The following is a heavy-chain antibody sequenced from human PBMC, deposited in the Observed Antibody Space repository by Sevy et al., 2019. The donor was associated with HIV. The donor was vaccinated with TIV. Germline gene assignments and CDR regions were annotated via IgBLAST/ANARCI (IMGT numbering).Heavy chain of an antibody. CDR3: VKDPDYNFWRGDYGMDV. D-gene: IGHD3-3*01. Sequence: GGSLRLSCSGSGFSFSNSAMNWVRQTPGKGLKYVSAISSDGVSTYYTDSVRGRFTISRDNSKNTLYLQISSLRVEDMAVYYCVKDPDYNFWRGDYGMDVWGQGTTVTVSS. V-gene: IGHV3-64D*06. J-gene: IGHJ6*02. CDR2: ISSDGVST. CDR1: GFSFSNSA.